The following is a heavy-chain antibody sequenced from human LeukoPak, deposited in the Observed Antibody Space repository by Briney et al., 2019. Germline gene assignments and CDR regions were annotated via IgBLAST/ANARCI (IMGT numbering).Heavy chain of an antibody. CDR3: ARGCSGGSCYVY. Sequence: GGSLRLSCAASGFTFSSYSMNWVRQAPGKGLEWVSSISSSSSYIYYADSVKGRFTISRDNAKNSLYLQMNSLRAEDTAVYYCARGCSGGSCYVYWGQGTLVTVSS. CDR2: ISSSSSYI. D-gene: IGHD2-15*01. V-gene: IGHV3-21*01. J-gene: IGHJ4*02. CDR1: GFTFSSYS.